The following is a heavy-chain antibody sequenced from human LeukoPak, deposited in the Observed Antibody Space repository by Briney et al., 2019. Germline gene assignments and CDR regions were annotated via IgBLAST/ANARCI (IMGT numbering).Heavy chain of an antibody. CDR1: GFTFSGYW. CDR3: ARSNDFDI. Sequence: PGGSLRLSCAASGFTFSGYWMGWVRQAPGKGLEWVANIKQDGSEKYYVDSVKGRFTLSRDNAKNSLYLQMNSLRAEDTAVYYCARSNDFDIWGQGTMVTVSS. J-gene: IGHJ3*02. CDR2: IKQDGSEK. V-gene: IGHV3-7*05.